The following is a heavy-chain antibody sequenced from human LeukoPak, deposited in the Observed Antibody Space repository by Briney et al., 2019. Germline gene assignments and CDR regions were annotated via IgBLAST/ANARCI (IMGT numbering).Heavy chain of an antibody. V-gene: IGHV1-2*04. D-gene: IGHD6-13*01. Sequence: ASVKVSCKASGYTFTGYYMHWVRQAPGQGLEWMGWINLNSGGTNYAQKFQGWVTMTRDTSISTAYMELSRLRSDDTAVYYCARGLAARPRSYYYYGMDVWGQGTTVTVSS. CDR3: ARGLAARPRSYYYYGMDV. J-gene: IGHJ6*02. CDR2: INLNSGGT. CDR1: GYTFTGYY.